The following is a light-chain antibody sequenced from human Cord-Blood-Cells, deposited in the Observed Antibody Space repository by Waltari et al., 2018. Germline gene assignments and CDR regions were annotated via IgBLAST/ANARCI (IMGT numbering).Light chain of an antibody. CDR1: QSISSW. J-gene: IGKJ1*01. CDR2: KSS. CDR3: QQYNSYSWT. Sequence: DIQMTQSPSPLSASVGDRVTLTCRASQSISSWLDWYQQKPGKAPKLLIYKSSSLESGVHSRFSGSGSGTEFALPISGLQPDDFATYYCQQYNSYSWTFGQGTKVEIK. V-gene: IGKV1-5*03.